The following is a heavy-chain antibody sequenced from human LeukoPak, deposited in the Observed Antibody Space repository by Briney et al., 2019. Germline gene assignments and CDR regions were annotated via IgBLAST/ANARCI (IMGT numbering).Heavy chain of an antibody. CDR1: GGSISRSNW. CDR3: ARYYYGSGRAYGMDV. V-gene: IGHV4-4*02. D-gene: IGHD3-10*01. CDR2: IYHSGST. Sequence: PSETLSLTCAVSGGSISRSNWWSWVRQPPGRGLEWIGEIYHSGSTNYNPSLKSRVNISVDKSKNQFSLQLSSVTAADTAVYYCARYYYGSGRAYGMDVWGQGTTVTVSS. J-gene: IGHJ6*02.